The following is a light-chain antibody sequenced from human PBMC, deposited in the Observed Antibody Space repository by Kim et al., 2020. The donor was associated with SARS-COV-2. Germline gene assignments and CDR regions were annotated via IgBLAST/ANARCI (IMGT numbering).Light chain of an antibody. CDR3: QQFGSSPYT. CDR1: QSVSRNY. V-gene: IGKV3-20*01. Sequence: ETVLTQSPGTLSLSPGERATLSCRASQSVSRNYLAWYQQKPGQAPRLLIYGTSSRAAAIPDRFSGGGSGTDFTLTISRLEPEDFAVYYCQQFGSSPYTFGQGTKLEI. J-gene: IGKJ2*01. CDR2: GTS.